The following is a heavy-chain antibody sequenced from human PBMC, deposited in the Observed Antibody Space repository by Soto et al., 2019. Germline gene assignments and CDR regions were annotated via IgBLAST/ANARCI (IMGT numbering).Heavy chain of an antibody. CDR3: GCRVEDISYDYYGMDV. V-gene: IGHV4-4*02. CDR1: GRSVRSNNW. J-gene: IGHJ6*02. CDR2: IHHLEST. Sequence: PXAILSLTSAVSGRSVRSNNWWVWFRQPPGKGLEWIGEIHHLESTNLNPSLKSRVTISVDRSKNEFSLKVKSVTAADTAVYYCGCRVEDISYDYYGMDVWGRGTTVTVSS. D-gene: IGHD2-15*01.